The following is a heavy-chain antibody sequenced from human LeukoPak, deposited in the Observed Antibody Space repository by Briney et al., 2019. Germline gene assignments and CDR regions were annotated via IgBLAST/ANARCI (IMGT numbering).Heavy chain of an antibody. Sequence: GGSLRLSCAASGLTFSNAWMTWVRQAPGKGLEWVGRIKSKTDGGTTDYAAPVKGRFTISRDDSKNTLYLQMNSLKTEDTAVYYCTTAPDAYFDSSGYRLDYWGQGILVTVSS. CDR1: GLTFSNAW. J-gene: IGHJ4*02. CDR2: IKSKTDGGTT. V-gene: IGHV3-15*01. D-gene: IGHD3-22*01. CDR3: TTAPDAYFDSSGYRLDY.